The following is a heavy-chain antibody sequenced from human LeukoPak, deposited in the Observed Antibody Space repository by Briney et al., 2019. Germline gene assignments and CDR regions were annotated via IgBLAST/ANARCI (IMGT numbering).Heavy chain of an antibody. Sequence: GASVKVSCKASVYTCTVYYMHWVRQAPGQGLEWMGLINPNSGGTNYAQKFQGRVTMTRDTSTRIVYMELSSLRSEDTAVYYCARAVGGYSSGYYYYYMDVWGKGTTVTISS. CDR3: ARAVGGYSSGYYYYYMDV. CDR1: VYTCTVYY. J-gene: IGHJ6*03. V-gene: IGHV1-2*02. D-gene: IGHD6-19*01. CDR2: INPNSGGT.